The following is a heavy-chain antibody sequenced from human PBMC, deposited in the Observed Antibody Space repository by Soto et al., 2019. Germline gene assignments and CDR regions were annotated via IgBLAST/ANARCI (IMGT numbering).Heavy chain of an antibody. Sequence: ELQLVASGGGLVQPGGSLRLSCAASGFTVSNNYVRWVRQAPGKGLEWVALIFRNGDTRYADSVKGRFTISRDSSSKTLYLQMNSLRVEDTAVYYCSRDGTYNWVGGQGIHVTVSS. CDR3: SRDGTYNWV. D-gene: IGHD1-1*01. J-gene: IGHJ4*02. CDR1: GFTVSNNY. V-gene: IGHV3-66*01. CDR2: IFRNGDT.